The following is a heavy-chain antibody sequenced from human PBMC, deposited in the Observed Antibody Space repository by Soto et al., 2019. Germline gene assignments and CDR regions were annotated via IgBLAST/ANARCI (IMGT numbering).Heavy chain of an antibody. Sequence: QVQLVESGGGVVQPGRSLRLSCAASGFTFSSYGMHWVRQAPGEGLEWVAVISYDGSNKYYADSVKGRFTISRDNSKNTLYLQMNSLRAEDTAVYYCAKDLRDIVVVVAATGPFDYWGQGTLVTVSS. V-gene: IGHV3-30*18. CDR1: GFTFSSYG. CDR2: ISYDGSNK. D-gene: IGHD2-15*01. J-gene: IGHJ4*02. CDR3: AKDLRDIVVVVAATGPFDY.